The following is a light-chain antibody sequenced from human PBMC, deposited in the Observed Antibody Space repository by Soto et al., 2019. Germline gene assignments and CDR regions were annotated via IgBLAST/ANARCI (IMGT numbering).Light chain of an antibody. CDR3: QSYDSRLSVV. J-gene: IGLJ2*01. Sequence: QSVLTQPPSVSGAPGQRVTMSCTGSSSNIGTVYDVYWYQQLPGTAPKLLIYGNTNRPSGVPDRFSGSKSGTSASLVITGLQAEDEADYYCQSYDSRLSVVFGGGTKLTVL. CDR1: SSNIGTVYD. CDR2: GNT. V-gene: IGLV1-40*01.